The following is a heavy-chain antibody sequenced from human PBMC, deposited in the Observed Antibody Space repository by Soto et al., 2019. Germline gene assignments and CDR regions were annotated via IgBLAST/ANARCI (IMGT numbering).Heavy chain of an antibody. CDR1: GSSLSTSGVS. Sequence: SGPTLVNPTQTLTLTCTLSGSSLSTSGVSVSWIRQPPGKALEWLAHINWDDDKRFNPSLQGRLTITKDTSKDQVVLTMTNMNPVDTATYYCAHRRNFYNNSGLDYWGQGTLVTVSS. D-gene: IGHD3-22*01. CDR2: INWDDDK. CDR3: AHRRNFYNNSGLDY. J-gene: IGHJ4*02. V-gene: IGHV2-5*02.